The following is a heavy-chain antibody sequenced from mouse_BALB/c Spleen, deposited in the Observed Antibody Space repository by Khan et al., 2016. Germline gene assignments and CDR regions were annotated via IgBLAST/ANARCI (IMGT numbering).Heavy chain of an antibody. J-gene: IGHJ4*01. D-gene: IGHD1-1*01. CDR1: GDSITSGY. Sequence: EVQLQESGPSLVKLSQTLSLTCSVTGDSITSGYWNWIRKFPGNKLEYMGYISHSGSTYYNPSLKSRISTTRDTSKNQYYLQLNSVTTEDTATYYCASYGGSTYVSGMDYWGQGTSVTVSS. CDR3: ASYGGSTYVSGMDY. V-gene: IGHV3-8*02. CDR2: ISHSGST.